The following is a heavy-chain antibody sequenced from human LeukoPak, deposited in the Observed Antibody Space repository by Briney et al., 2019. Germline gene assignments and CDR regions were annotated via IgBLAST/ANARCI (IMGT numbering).Heavy chain of an antibody. J-gene: IGHJ4*02. Sequence: GGSLRLSCAVSGFSLSNYAMSWVRQAPGKGLEWVSLIIASSGSTVYADSVKGRFTISRDNSKNTLYLQINSLRAEDTAVYYCAKGACDYVEIGYFDHWGQGTLVTVSS. V-gene: IGHV3-23*01. CDR2: IIASSGST. D-gene: IGHD3-16*01. CDR1: GFSLSNYA. CDR3: AKGACDYVEIGYFDH.